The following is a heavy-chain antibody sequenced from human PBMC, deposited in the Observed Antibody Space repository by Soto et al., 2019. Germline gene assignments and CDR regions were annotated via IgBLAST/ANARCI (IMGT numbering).Heavy chain of an antibody. CDR1: GYSFSNFY. Sequence: ASVKVSCKPSGYSFSNFYVHWVRQAPGQGLEWMGIIDPSSGTTSYTQKFQERVTMTRDTSMSTAYMELSSLRSEDTAVYYCAKFSGSSSWYGYYYYGMDVWGQGTTVTVSS. J-gene: IGHJ6*02. CDR3: AKFSGSSSWYGYYYYGMDV. D-gene: IGHD6-13*01. V-gene: IGHV1-46*01. CDR2: IDPSSGTT.